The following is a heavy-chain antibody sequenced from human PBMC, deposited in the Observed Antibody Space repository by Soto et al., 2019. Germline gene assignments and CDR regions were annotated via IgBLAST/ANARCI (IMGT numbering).Heavy chain of an antibody. J-gene: IGHJ4*02. Sequence: GGSLRLSCAASGFTFSSYWMSWVRQAPGKGLEWVANIKQDGSEKYYVDSVKGRFTISRDNAKNSLYLQMNSLRAEDTAVYYCARVPYCTNGVCYSRGIDYWGQRTLVTVSS. CDR2: IKQDGSEK. CDR3: ARVPYCTNGVCYSRGIDY. D-gene: IGHD2-8*01. V-gene: IGHV3-7*01. CDR1: GFTFSSYW.